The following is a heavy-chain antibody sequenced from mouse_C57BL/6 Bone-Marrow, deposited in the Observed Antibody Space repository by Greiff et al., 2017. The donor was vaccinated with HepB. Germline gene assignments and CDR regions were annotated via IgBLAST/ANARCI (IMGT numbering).Heavy chain of an antibody. V-gene: IGHV5-4*01. CDR2: ISDGGSYT. D-gene: IGHD1-1*01. CDR3: ARDPSYYYGSSHYFDY. CDR1: GFTFSSYA. Sequence: EVQRVESGGGLVKPGGSLKLSCAASGFTFSSYAMSWVRQTPEKRLEWVATISDGGSYTYYPDNVKGRFTISRDNAKNNLYLQMSHLKSEDTAMYYCARDPSYYYGSSHYFDYWGQGTTLTVSS. J-gene: IGHJ2*01.